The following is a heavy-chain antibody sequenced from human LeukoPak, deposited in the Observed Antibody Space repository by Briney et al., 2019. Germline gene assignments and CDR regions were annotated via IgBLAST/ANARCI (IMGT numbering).Heavy chain of an antibody. D-gene: IGHD2-15*01. CDR2: MYYAGSN. V-gene: IGHV4-59*08. J-gene: IGHJ6*02. Sequence: SETLSLTCAVSGGSVSGYYWSWIRQPPGKGLEWIGYMYYAGSNIYNPSLKSRVTMSVDSSKNHFSLNLSSVTAADTAVYFCARHDPVGYYLRGMDVWGQGTTVTVSS. CDR1: GGSVSGYY. CDR3: ARHDPVGYYLRGMDV.